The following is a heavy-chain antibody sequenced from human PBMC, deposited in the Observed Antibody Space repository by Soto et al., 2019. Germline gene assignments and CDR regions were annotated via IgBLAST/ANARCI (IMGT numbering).Heavy chain of an antibody. CDR3: ASQGPYGYHGMDV. J-gene: IGHJ6*02. V-gene: IGHV4-39*01. CDR1: GGSISSSSYY. D-gene: IGHD4-17*01. Sequence: QLQLQESGPGLVKPSETLSLTCTVSGGSISSSSYYWGWIRQPPGKGLEWIGSIYYSGSTYYNPSLKSRAXXSXDXXKNQFSLTLSSVTAADTAVYYCASQGPYGYHGMDVWGQGTTVTVSS. CDR2: IYYSGST.